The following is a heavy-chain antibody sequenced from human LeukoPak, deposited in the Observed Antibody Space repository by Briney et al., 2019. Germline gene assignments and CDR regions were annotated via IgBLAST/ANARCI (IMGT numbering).Heavy chain of an antibody. Sequence: ASVKVSCKASGYTFTSYGISWGRQAPGQGLEWMGWISAYNGNTNYAQKLQGRVTMTTDTSTSTAYMELRSLRSDDTAVYYCSRLTYCGGDCYDYFDYWGQGTLVTVSS. CDR2: ISAYNGNT. CDR3: SRLTYCGGDCYDYFDY. D-gene: IGHD2-21*02. J-gene: IGHJ4*02. V-gene: IGHV1-18*01. CDR1: GYTFTSYG.